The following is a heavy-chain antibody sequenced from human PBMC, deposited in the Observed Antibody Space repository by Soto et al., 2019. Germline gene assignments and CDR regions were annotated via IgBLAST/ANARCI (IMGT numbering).Heavy chain of an antibody. Sequence: QVQLVESGGGVVQPERSLRLSCAASGFTFSSYGMHWVRQAPGKGLEWVAVISYDGNNKYYADSVKGRFTISRDNSKNTLYLQMNSLRAEDTAVYYCAKDEVLVVAVARDYYGMDVWGQGTTVTVSS. J-gene: IGHJ6*02. CDR3: AKDEVLVVAVARDYYGMDV. D-gene: IGHD2-15*01. V-gene: IGHV3-30*18. CDR1: GFTFSSYG. CDR2: ISYDGNNK.